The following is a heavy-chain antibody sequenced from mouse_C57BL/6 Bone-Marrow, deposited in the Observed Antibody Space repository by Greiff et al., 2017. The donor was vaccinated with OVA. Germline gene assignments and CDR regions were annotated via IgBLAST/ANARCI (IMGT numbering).Heavy chain of an antibody. CDR1: GYTFSDYE. Sequence: VQLQQSGAELVRPGASVTLSCKASGYTFSDYEMHWVKQTPVHGLEWIGAIDPETGGTAYNQKFTGKAILTADKSSSTAYMELRSLTSEDSAVYYCTREDYYGSSYLDYWGQGTTLTVSS. CDR3: TREDYYGSSYLDY. CDR2: IDPETGGT. J-gene: IGHJ2*01. V-gene: IGHV1-15*01. D-gene: IGHD1-1*01.